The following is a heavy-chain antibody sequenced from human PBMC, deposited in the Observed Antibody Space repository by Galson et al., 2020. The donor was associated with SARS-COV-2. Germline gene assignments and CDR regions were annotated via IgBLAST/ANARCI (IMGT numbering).Heavy chain of an antibody. V-gene: IGHV4-38-2*01. D-gene: IGHD3-9*01. CDR1: GYSISTTNY. J-gene: IGHJ2*01. Sequence: SETLSLTCAVSGYSISTTNYWGWVRQPPGKGLEWIGSIYPSGSTYYNPSLKSRVTISLDTSKNQFSLRLDSVTAADTALYYCARQGVLVTVPGWYFDLWGRGTLVTVSS. CDR3: ARQGVLVTVPGWYFDL. CDR2: IYPSGST.